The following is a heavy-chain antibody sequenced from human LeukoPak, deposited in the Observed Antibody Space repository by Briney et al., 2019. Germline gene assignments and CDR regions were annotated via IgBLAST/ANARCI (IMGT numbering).Heavy chain of an antibody. V-gene: IGHV3-33*08. J-gene: IGHJ3*02. CDR3: ARGYCSSTSCFDAFDI. CDR1: GFTFSDYY. CDR2: IWYDGSNK. D-gene: IGHD2-2*01. Sequence: GGSLRLSCAASGFTFSDYYMSWIRQAPGKGLEWVAVIWYDGSNKYYADSVKGRFTISRDNSKNTLYLQMNSLRAEDTAVYYCARGYCSSTSCFDAFDIWGQGTMVTVSS.